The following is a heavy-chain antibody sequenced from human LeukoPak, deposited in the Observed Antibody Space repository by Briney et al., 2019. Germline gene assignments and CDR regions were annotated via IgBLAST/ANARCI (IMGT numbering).Heavy chain of an antibody. D-gene: IGHD3-9*01. V-gene: IGHV4-34*01. Sequence: PSETLSLTCAVYGGSFSGYYWSWIRQPPGKGLEWIGEINHSGSTNYNPSLKSRVTISVDTSKNQFSLKLSSVTAADTAVCYCASANYDILTGYSQPRVFFDYWGQGTLVTVSS. CDR3: ASANYDILTGYSQPRVFFDY. CDR1: GGSFSGYY. CDR2: INHSGST. J-gene: IGHJ4*02.